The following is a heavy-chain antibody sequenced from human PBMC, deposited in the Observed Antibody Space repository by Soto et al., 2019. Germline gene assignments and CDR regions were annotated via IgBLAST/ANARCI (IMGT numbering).Heavy chain of an antibody. Sequence: GGSLRLSCAASGFTFSSYSMNWVRQAPGKGLEWVSYISSSSSTIYYADSVKGRFTISRDNAKNSLYLQMNSLRAEDTAVYYCARDGLSGYSSSWYVSGWFDPWGQGTLVTVSS. V-gene: IGHV3-48*01. CDR1: GFTFSSYS. CDR3: ARDGLSGYSSSWYVSGWFDP. CDR2: ISSSSSTI. J-gene: IGHJ5*02. D-gene: IGHD6-13*01.